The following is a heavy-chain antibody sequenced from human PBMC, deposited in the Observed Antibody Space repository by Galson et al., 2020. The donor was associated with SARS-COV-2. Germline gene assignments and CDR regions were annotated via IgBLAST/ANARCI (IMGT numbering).Heavy chain of an antibody. D-gene: IGHD5-12*01. CDR1: GGSIISGAYY. Sequence: SETLSLTCTVSGGSIISGAYYWSWIRQPAGKGLEWIGRIYTTTGGTNYNPSLKSRVTISVDTSKHQFSLRLTSVTAADTAVYYCARESRCDRYVYGWGQGTLVTVSS. J-gene: IGHJ4*02. CDR2: IYTTTGGT. V-gene: IGHV4-61*02. CDR3: ARESRCDRYVYG.